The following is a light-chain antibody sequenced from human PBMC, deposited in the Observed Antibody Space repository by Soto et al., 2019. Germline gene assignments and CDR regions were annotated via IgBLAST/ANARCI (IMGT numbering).Light chain of an antibody. J-gene: IGLJ1*01. V-gene: IGLV2-8*01. CDR1: STDVGGYNY. Sequence: QSVLAQPPSASGSPGESVTISCTGTSTDVGGYNYVSWYQQHPGKAPKLIIYEVNKRPSGVPDRFSGSKSGNTAALTVSGLQAEDEADYYCSSYVGTNSYVFGTGTKVTVL. CDR2: EVN. CDR3: SSYVGTNSYV.